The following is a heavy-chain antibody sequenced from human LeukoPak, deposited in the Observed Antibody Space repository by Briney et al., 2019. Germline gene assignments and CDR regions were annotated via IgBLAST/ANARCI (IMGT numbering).Heavy chain of an antibody. CDR2: IYDSGST. Sequence: PPETQSLTCTVSGGSISSYYWSWIRQPPGKGLEWIGYIYDSGSTNYNPSLKSRVTISVDTSKNQFSLKLRSVTTADTAVYYCATEGPSGIYTFDIWGQGTMVTVSS. V-gene: IGHV4-59*01. CDR3: ATEGPSGIYTFDI. J-gene: IGHJ3*02. CDR1: GGSISSYY. D-gene: IGHD1-26*01.